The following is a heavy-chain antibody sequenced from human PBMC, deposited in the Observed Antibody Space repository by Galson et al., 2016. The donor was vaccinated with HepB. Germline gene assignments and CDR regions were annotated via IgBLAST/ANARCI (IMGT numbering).Heavy chain of an antibody. CDR1: GFTFHNYN. CDR2: ISSHGATV. CDR3: ARELKLYYYYGMDV. Sequence: SLRLSCAASGFTFHNYNMNWVRQSPVKGLEWVSYISSHGATVYYADSVKGRFTISRDNAKNSLVLQMNSLRDEDTAVYYCARELKLYYYYGMDVWGQGTTVTVSS. V-gene: IGHV3-48*02. J-gene: IGHJ6*02.